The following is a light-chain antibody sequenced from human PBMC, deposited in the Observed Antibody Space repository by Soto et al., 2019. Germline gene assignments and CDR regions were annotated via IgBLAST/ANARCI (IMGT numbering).Light chain of an antibody. V-gene: IGLV2-23*03. CDR2: EGS. CDR1: SSDVGSYNL. CDR3: CSYAVSSTFGV. Sequence: QSALTQPASVSGSPGQSITLSCTGTSSDVGSYNLVSWYQQHPGKAHKLMIYEGSKRPSGVSNRFSGSKSGNTASLTISGLQAEHEADYGCCSYAVSSTFGVFGGGTKLTVL. J-gene: IGLJ2*01.